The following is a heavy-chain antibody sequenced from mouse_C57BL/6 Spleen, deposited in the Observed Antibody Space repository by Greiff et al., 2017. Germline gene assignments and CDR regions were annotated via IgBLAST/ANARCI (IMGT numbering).Heavy chain of an antibody. D-gene: IGHD3-1*01. CDR2: INYDGSST. CDR1: GFTFSDYY. V-gene: IGHV5-16*01. J-gene: IGHJ1*03. CDR3: ARVGGDWYFDV. Sequence: EVKLVESEGGLVQPGSSMKLSCTASGFTFSDYYMAWVRQVPEKGLEWVANINYDGSSTYYLDSLKSRFIISRDNAKNILYLQMSSLKSEDTATYYCARVGGDWYFDVWGTGTTVTVSS.